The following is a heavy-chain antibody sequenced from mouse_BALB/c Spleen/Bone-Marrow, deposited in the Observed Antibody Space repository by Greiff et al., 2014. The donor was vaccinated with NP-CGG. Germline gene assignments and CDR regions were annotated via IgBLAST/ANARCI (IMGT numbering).Heavy chain of an antibody. CDR2: IYPGDGDT. J-gene: IGHJ2*01. Sequence: VQLQQSGAELARPGASVKLSCKASGYTFTSYWMQWVKQRPGQGLEWIGAIYPGDGDTRYTQKFKGKATLTADKSSSTAYTQLNSLASEDSAVYYCARDEHYFDYWGQGTTLTVSS. CDR3: ARDEHYFDY. V-gene: IGHV1-87*01. CDR1: GYTFTSYW.